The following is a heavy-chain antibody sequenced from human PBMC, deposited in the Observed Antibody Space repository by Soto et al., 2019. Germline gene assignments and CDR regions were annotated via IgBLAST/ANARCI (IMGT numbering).Heavy chain of an antibody. Sequence: QVQLQESGPGLVKPSETLSLTCTVSGGSIYRSGYYWGWIRQPPGRGLEWIGNIDYNGVTYSNPCLKSRVTISRDTSKNQFSLKLTSVTAADTALYYCGKVLVGATGHTDSDSWGPGTLVAVSS. V-gene: IGHV4-39*01. CDR1: GGSIYRSGYY. J-gene: IGHJ4*02. CDR3: GKVLVGATGHTDSDS. D-gene: IGHD2-15*01. CDR2: IDYNGVT.